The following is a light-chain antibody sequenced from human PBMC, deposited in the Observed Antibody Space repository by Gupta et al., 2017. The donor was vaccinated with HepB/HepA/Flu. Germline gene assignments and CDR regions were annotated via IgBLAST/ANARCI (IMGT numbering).Light chain of an antibody. V-gene: IGKV1-9*01. J-gene: IGKJ1*01. CDR1: QGISSY. Sequence: DIQLTQSPSFLSASVGDRVTITCRASQGISSYLAWYQQKPGKAPKLLIYAASTLQSGVPSRFSGSGSGTEFTLTISSLQPEDFATYYGQQLKRDPSTFGQGTKVEIK. CDR2: AAS. CDR3: QQLKRDPST.